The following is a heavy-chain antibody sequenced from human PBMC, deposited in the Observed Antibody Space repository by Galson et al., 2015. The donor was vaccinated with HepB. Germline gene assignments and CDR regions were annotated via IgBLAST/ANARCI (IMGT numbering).Heavy chain of an antibody. D-gene: IGHD6-6*01. Sequence: SLRLSCAASGFTISSYSMNWVRQAPGKGLEWVSYISSSSSTMYYADSVKGRFTISRDNAKNSLYLQMNSLRVEDTAVYYCARAYSSSSGRDAFDIWGQGTMVTVSS. CDR3: ARAYSSSSGRDAFDI. J-gene: IGHJ3*02. CDR1: GFTISSYS. CDR2: ISSSSSTM. V-gene: IGHV3-48*01.